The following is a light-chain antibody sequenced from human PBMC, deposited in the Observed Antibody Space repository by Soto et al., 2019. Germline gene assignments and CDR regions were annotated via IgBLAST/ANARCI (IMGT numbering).Light chain of an antibody. CDR1: QSVSSN. Sequence: EIVMTQSPATLSVSPGERATLSCRASQSVSSNLAWYQQKPGQAPRLLIYGASTRATGIPARFSGSGSGTEFTLTISSLQSEDFAVYYCQQYNSYSGAFGQGTKVDIK. CDR3: QQYNSYSGA. CDR2: GAS. V-gene: IGKV3-15*01. J-gene: IGKJ1*01.